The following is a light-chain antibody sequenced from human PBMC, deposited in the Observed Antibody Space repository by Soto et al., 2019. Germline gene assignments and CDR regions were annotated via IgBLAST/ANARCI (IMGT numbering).Light chain of an antibody. J-gene: IGKJ1*01. V-gene: IGKV1-5*01. CDR3: QQYNSYWT. CDR1: RTISSW. Sequence: IHMTQSPSTLSASVGDRVTITCRASRTISSWLAWYQQKPGKAPKLLIYDASSLESGVPSRFSGSGSGTEFPLTISSLQPDDFATYYCQQYNSYWTFGQGTKVDIK. CDR2: DAS.